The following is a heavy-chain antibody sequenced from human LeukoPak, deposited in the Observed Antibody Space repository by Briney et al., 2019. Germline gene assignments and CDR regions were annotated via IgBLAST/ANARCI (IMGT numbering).Heavy chain of an antibody. Sequence: SETLSLTCTVSGGSISSSSYYWGWIRQPPGKGLEWIGSIYYSGSTYYNPSLKSRVTISVDTSKNQFSLKLSSVTAADTAVYYCARGMQDKSLQWIGELKKYYYYYMDVWGKGTTVIVSS. V-gene: IGHV4-39*07. CDR2: IYYSGST. J-gene: IGHJ6*03. CDR3: ARGMQDKSLQWIGELKKYYYYYMDV. D-gene: IGHD3-10*01. CDR1: GGSISSSSYY.